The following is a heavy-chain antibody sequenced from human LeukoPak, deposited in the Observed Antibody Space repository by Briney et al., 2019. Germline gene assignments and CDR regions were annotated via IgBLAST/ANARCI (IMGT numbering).Heavy chain of an antibody. CDR2: ISYDGSNK. V-gene: IGHV3-30*18. J-gene: IGHJ2*01. CDR3: AKQSSGWYSPYWYFDL. CDR1: GFTFSSYG. D-gene: IGHD6-19*01. Sequence: PGRSLRLSCAASGFTFSSYGMHWVRQAPGKGLEWVAVISYDGSNKYYADSVKGRFTISRDNSKSTLYLQMNSLRAEDTAVYYCAKQSSGWYSPYWYFDLWGRGTLVTVSS.